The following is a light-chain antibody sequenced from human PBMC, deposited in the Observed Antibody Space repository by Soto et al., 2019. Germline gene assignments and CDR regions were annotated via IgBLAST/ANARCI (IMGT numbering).Light chain of an antibody. CDR3: QQRSNWSRT. V-gene: IGKV3-11*01. CDR2: DAS. Sequence: EIVLTQSPATLSLSPGERATLSCRASQSVSSYLAWYQQKPGQAPRLLIYDASTRATGIPARFSGSGSGTDFTLTISSLEPEDFAVYYCQQRSNWSRTFGGGTKVEIK. J-gene: IGKJ4*01. CDR1: QSVSSY.